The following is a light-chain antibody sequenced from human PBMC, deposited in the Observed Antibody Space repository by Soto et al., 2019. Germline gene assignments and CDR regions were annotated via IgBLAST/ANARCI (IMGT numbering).Light chain of an antibody. CDR2: QTS. Sequence: EIVLTQSPATLSSFPGDRVTLSCRASQYINTRLAWYQHRPGQAPRLLIYQTSIRAAGIPARFSASGSGTDFPLTISDVQPEDFALCYCHQRQSWPRTFGQGTKVDI. V-gene: IGKV3-11*01. CDR3: HQRQSWPRT. CDR1: QYINTR. J-gene: IGKJ1*01.